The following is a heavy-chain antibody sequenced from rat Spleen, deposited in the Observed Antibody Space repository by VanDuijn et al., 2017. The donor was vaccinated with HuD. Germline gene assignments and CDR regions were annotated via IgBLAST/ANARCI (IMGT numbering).Heavy chain of an antibody. CDR1: GFSLISYS. CDR3: TRSDGGYTRHWFAY. Sequence: QVQLKESGPGLVQPSQTPSLTCTVSGFSLISYSVHWIRQPPGKGLEWMGGIWGDGSTDYNSALKSRLSITRDTSKSQVFLKMNSLQTDDTATYFGTRSDGGYTRHWFAYWGQGTLVTVSS. CDR2: IWGDGST. V-gene: IGHV2-1*01. D-gene: IGHD1-11*01. J-gene: IGHJ3*01.